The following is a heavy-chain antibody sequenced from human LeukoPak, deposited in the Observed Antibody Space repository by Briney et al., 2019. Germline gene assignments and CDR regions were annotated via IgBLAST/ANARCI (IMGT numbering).Heavy chain of an antibody. Sequence: SVKVSCKASGGTFSSYAISWVRQAPGQGLEWMGGIIPIFGTANYAQKFQGRVTITADESTSTAYMELSSLRSEDTAVYYCAGAPPSIAVAGTNWFDPWGQGTLVTVSS. CDR1: GGTFSSYA. CDR3: AGAPPSIAVAGTNWFDP. CDR2: IIPIFGTA. D-gene: IGHD6-19*01. V-gene: IGHV1-69*13. J-gene: IGHJ5*02.